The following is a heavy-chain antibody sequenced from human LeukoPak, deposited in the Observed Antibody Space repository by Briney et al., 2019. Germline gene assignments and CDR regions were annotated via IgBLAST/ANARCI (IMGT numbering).Heavy chain of an antibody. D-gene: IGHD4-17*01. V-gene: IGHV1-2*04. CDR2: INPNSGGT. CDR3: ARLPRNYGDYVAY. J-gene: IGHJ4*02. CDR1: GYTFTSYG. Sequence: PGASVKVSCKASGYTFTSYGISWVRQAPGQGLEWMGWINPNSGGTNYAQKFQGWVTVTRDTSISTAYMELSRLRSDDTAIYYCARLPRNYGDYVAYWGQGTLVTVSS.